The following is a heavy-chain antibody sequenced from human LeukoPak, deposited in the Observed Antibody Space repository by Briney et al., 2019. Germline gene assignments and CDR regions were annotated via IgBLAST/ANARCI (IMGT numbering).Heavy chain of an antibody. D-gene: IGHD1-26*01. J-gene: IGHJ4*02. Sequence: ASVKVSCKASGYTFTSYAMHWVRQAPGQRLEWMGWINAGNGNTKYSQKFQGRVTMTRDTSTSTVYMDLSSLRSEDTAVYYCARAYSGSYSDYWGQGTLVTVSS. V-gene: IGHV1-3*01. CDR2: INAGNGNT. CDR3: ARAYSGSYSDY. CDR1: GYTFTSYA.